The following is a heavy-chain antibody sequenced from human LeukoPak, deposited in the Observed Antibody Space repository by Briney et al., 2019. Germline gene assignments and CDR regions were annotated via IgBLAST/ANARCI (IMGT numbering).Heavy chain of an antibody. CDR1: GQSFTNYW. V-gene: IGHV5-51*01. CDR2: IHPGGSEV. CDR3: ACREFYSTRSDP. D-gene: IGHD3-10*01. Sequence: GESLKISCKTSGQSFTNYWIGWVRQMPGKGLEWMGIIHPGGSEVQYSLAFQGQVTISADKSINTAYLHWSSLKASDTAIYYCACREFYSTRSDPWGQGTLVTVSS. J-gene: IGHJ5*02.